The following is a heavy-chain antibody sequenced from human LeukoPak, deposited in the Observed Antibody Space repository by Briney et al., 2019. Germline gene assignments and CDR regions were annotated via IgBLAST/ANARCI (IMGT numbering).Heavy chain of an antibody. J-gene: IGHJ4*02. CDR3: AKDERITIFGVEYYFDY. D-gene: IGHD3-3*01. V-gene: IGHV3-30*02. CDR1: GFTFSSYG. Sequence: GGSLRLSCAGSGFTFSSYGMHWVRQAPGKGLEWVAFIRYDGSNKYYADSVKGRFTISRDNSKNTLYLQMNSLRAEDTAVYYCAKDERITIFGVEYYFDYWGQGTLVTVSS. CDR2: IRYDGSNK.